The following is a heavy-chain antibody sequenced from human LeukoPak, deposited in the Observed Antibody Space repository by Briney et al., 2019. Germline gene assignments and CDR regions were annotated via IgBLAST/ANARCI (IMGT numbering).Heavy chain of an antibody. CDR1: GYSFTSYW. CDR3: ARGVRGAGGLYYYYYMDV. J-gene: IGHJ6*03. CDR2: IYPGDSDT. V-gene: IGHV5-51*01. Sequence: GESLKISCKGSGYSFTSYWIGWVRQMPEKGLEWMGIIYPGDSDTRYSPSFQGQVTISADKSISTAYLQWSSLKASDTAMYYCARGVRGAGGLYYYYYMDVWGKGTTVTVSS. D-gene: IGHD3-10*01.